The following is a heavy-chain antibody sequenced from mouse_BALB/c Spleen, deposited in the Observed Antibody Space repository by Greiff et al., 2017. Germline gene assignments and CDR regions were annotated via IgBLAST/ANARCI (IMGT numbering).Heavy chain of an antibody. Sequence: EVHLVESGGGLVQPGGSRKLSCAASGFTFSDYGMAWVRQAPGKGPEWVAFISNLAYSIYYADTVTGRFTISRENAKNTLYLEMSSLRSEDTAMYYCARAGYYGNFDYWGQGTTLTVSS. CDR2: ISNLAYSI. CDR3: ARAGYYGNFDY. J-gene: IGHJ2*01. CDR1: GFTFSDYG. V-gene: IGHV5-15*02. D-gene: IGHD2-1*01.